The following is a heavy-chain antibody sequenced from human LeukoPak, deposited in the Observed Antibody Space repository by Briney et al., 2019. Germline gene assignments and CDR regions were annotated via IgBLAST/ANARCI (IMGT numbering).Heavy chain of an antibody. Sequence: PSETLSLTCTVSGGSISSYYWSWIRQPAGKGPEWIGSIYTSGSTNYNPTLKSRVTMSVDTSKNQFSLKLSSVTAADTAVYYCARGVGAQLDYWGQGTVVTVSS. CDR3: ARGVGAQLDY. CDR2: IYTSGST. D-gene: IGHD1-26*01. V-gene: IGHV4-4*07. CDR1: GGSISSYY. J-gene: IGHJ4*02.